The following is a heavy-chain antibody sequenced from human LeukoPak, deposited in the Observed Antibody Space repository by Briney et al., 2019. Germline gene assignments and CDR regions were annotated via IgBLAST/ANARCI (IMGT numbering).Heavy chain of an antibody. J-gene: IGHJ4*02. V-gene: IGHV3-9*01. CDR2: ISWNSGSI. CDR3: AKHGFYSSGWYDY. Sequence: GGSLRLSCAASGFTFDDYAMHWVRQAPGKGLEWVSGISWNSGSIGYADSVKGRFTISRDNAKNSLYLKMNSLRAEDTAVYYCAKHGFYSSGWYDYWGQGTLVTVSS. CDR1: GFTFDDYA. D-gene: IGHD6-19*01.